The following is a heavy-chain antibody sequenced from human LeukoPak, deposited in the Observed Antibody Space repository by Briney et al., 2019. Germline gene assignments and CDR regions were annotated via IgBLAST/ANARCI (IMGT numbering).Heavy chain of an antibody. J-gene: IGHJ4*02. CDR1: GLNFDDSA. V-gene: IGHV3-43*02. Sequence: GGSLRLSCVASGLNFDDSAMHWVRQAPGKGLEWVSLISADGGSTFSADSVKGRFSISRDNSKNSLYLQMNSLRSEDTAMYYCAKESGKFGYWGQGTLVAVSS. CDR3: AKESGKFGY. D-gene: IGHD3-22*01. CDR2: ISADGGST.